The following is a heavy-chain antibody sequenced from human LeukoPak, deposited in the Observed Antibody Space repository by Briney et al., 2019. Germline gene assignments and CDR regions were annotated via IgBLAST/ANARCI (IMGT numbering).Heavy chain of an antibody. J-gene: IGHJ4*02. CDR1: GYSFTSYW. V-gene: IGHV5-51*01. D-gene: IGHD6-19*01. CDR3: ASRIKEYRSGWC. CDR2: IYPGDSDT. Sequence: GESLKISCKGSGYSFTSYWIGWVRQMPGKGLEWMGIIYPGDSDTTYSPSFQSQVTISADKSISTAYLQWSSLKASDTALYYCASRIKEYRSGWCWGQGTLVTVSS.